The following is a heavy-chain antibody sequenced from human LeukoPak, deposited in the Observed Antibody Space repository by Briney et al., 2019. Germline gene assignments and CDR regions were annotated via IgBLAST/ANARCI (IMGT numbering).Heavy chain of an antibody. CDR3: AKDEDEASLGY. CDR2: INSDGSST. J-gene: IGHJ4*02. V-gene: IGHV3-74*01. CDR1: GFTFSTSW. Sequence: GGSLRLSCAASGFTFSTSWMYWVRQAPGKGLVWVSRINSDGSSTSYADSVRGRFAISRDNAKNTLYLQMNSLRAEDTAVYYCAKDEDEASLGYWGQGTLVTVSS.